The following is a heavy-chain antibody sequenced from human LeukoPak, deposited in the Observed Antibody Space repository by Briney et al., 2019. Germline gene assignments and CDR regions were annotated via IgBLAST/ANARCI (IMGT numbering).Heavy chain of an antibody. D-gene: IGHD5-24*01. CDR2: IYYSGCT. V-gene: IGHV4-59*01. Sequence: SETLSLTCTVSGGSISSYYWSWIRQPPGKGLEWIGNIYYSGCTNYNPSLKSRVTISVDTSKNQFSLKLSSVTAADTAVYYCARGEMATIGLTGRFDYWGQGTLVTVSS. CDR3: ARGEMATIGLTGRFDY. CDR1: GGSISSYY. J-gene: IGHJ4*02.